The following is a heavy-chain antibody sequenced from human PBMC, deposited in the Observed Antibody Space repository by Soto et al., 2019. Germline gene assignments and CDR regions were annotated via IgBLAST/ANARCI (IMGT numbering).Heavy chain of an antibody. D-gene: IGHD5-18*01. CDR2: IDYSGRT. CDR3: AQALGGYNYGVWFDY. Sequence: SETLSLTCTVSGGSISSYYWSWIRQPPGKGQEWIGHIDYSGRTFYNPALKSRVTISVDTSKNQFSLRLSSVTAADTAVYYCAQALGGYNYGVWFDYWGQGTLVTVSS. V-gene: IGHV4-59*12. J-gene: IGHJ4*02. CDR1: GGSISSYY.